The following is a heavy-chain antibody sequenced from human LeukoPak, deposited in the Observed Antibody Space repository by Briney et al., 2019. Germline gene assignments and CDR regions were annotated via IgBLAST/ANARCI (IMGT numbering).Heavy chain of an antibody. CDR3: ARGFSSWYEGNWFDP. Sequence: ASVRVSCKASGYTFTGYYMHWVRQAPGQGLEWMGWMNPNSGNTGYAQKFQGRVTITRNTSISTAYMELSSLRSEDTAVYYCARGFSSWYEGNWFDPWGQGTLVTVSS. J-gene: IGHJ5*02. D-gene: IGHD6-13*01. V-gene: IGHV1-8*03. CDR2: MNPNSGNT. CDR1: GYTFTGYY.